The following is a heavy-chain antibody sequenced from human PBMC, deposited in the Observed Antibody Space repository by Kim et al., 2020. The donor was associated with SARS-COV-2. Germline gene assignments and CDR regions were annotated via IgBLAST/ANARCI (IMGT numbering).Heavy chain of an antibody. CDR2: IYHSGST. Sequence: SETLSLTCAVSGGSISSSNWWSWVRQPPGKGLEWIGEIYHSGSTNYNPSLKSRVTISVDKSKNQFSLKLSSVTAADTAVYYCARELRRYYDNALNWFDPWGQGTLVTVSS. V-gene: IGHV4-4*02. CDR1: GGSISSSNW. D-gene: IGHD3-22*01. CDR3: ARELRRYYDNALNWFDP. J-gene: IGHJ5*02.